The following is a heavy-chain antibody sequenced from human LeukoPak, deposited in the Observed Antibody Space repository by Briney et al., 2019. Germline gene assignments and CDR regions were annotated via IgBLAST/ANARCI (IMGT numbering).Heavy chain of an antibody. Sequence: VKGRFTISRDNSKNTLYLQMNSLRAEDTAVYYCARSYGSGSYNRPQQPNFDYWGQGTLVTVSS. CDR3: ARSYGSGSYNRPQQPNFDY. D-gene: IGHD3-10*01. V-gene: IGHV3-66*01. J-gene: IGHJ4*02.